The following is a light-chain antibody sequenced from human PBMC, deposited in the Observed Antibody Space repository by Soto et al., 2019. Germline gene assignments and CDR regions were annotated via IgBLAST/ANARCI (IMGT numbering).Light chain of an antibody. CDR1: QSVSSNY. V-gene: IGKV3-20*01. CDR3: QPFGSSPPWP. CDR2: GAS. J-gene: IGKJ1*01. Sequence: ENVLTQFPGTLSLSPGERATLSCRASQSVSSNYLAWYQQKPGQAPRLLIYGASSRAAGIPDRFRGSGSGPDFTLTISRLEPEDFAVYYCQPFGSSPPWPFGQGNKVEMK.